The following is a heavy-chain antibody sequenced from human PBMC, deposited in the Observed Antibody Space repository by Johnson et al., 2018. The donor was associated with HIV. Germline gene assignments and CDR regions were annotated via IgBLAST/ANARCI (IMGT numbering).Heavy chain of an antibody. CDR2: ISWNSGSI. Sequence: LVESGGGLVQPGGSLRLSCAASGFTFDDYAIHWVRQPPGKGLECVSGISWNSGSIGYADSVKGRFIISRDNSKNTLLLQMNSLRVDDTAMYYCARGHHDSGYPLEAFDIWGQGTMVTVSS. V-gene: IGHV3-9*01. CDR3: ARGHHDSGYPLEAFDI. D-gene: IGHD3-22*01. CDR1: GFTFDDYA. J-gene: IGHJ3*02.